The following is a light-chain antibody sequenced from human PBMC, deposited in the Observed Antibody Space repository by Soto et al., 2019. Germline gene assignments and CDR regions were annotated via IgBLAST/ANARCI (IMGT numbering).Light chain of an antibody. J-gene: IGKJ4*01. CDR2: DAS. Sequence: EVVLTQSPATLSLSPGERATLSCRASQSVSSHLAWYQQKPGQAPRLLIYDASNRATGIPARFSGSGSGTDFTLTISGLEPEDFAVYYCQQRTNWPSLTFGGGTKVEIE. CDR3: QQRTNWPSLT. V-gene: IGKV3-11*01. CDR1: QSVSSH.